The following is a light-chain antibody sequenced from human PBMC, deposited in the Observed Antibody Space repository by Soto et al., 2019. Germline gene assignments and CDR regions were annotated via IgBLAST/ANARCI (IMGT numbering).Light chain of an antibody. CDR1: SSNIGGNS. V-gene: IGLV1-51*01. Sequence: QSVLTQPPSVSAAPGQKVTISCSGSSSNIGGNSVSWYQQLPGTAPKLLMYDDNKRPSGIPDRFSGSKSGTSATLGITGFQTGDEADYYCGSWDSSLSAYVFGTGTKVPS. CDR3: GSWDSSLSAYV. CDR2: DDN. J-gene: IGLJ1*01.